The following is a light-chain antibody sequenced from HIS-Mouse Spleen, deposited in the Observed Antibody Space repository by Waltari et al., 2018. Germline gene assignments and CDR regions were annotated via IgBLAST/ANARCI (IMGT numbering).Light chain of an antibody. V-gene: IGLV3-21*03. CDR1: NIGSKS. CDR2: DDS. Sequence: SYVLTQPPSVSVAPGKTARITCGGNNIGSKSVHWYQQKPGQAPVLVVYDDSDRPPGIPARFSGDNSGNTATLTISRVEAGDEADYYCQVWDSSSDHVVFGGGTKLTVL. CDR3: QVWDSSSDHVV. J-gene: IGLJ2*01.